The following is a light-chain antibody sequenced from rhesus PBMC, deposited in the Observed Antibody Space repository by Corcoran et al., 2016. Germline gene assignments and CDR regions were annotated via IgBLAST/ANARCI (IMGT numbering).Light chain of an antibody. CDR1: TGMRNY. J-gene: IGKJ4*01. V-gene: IGKV1S14*01. Sequence: DIQMTQSPSSLSASVGDTVTITRRASTGMRNYLAWYQQKPGKAPKPLTYYACNLESGVPARFSGSGSGTAFTLAISSLLPEYFAIYDCQQHTSYPLTFGRGTKVEIK. CDR2: YAC. CDR3: QQHTSYPLT.